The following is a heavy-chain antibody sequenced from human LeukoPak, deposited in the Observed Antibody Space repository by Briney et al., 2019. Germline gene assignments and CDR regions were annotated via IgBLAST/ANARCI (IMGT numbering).Heavy chain of an antibody. CDR2: ISSSSSYI. CDR3: ARDLIAAAGLPDY. D-gene: IGHD6-13*01. V-gene: IGHV3-21*01. J-gene: IGHJ4*02. Sequence: GGPLRLSCAASVFTFSSYSMNWVRHAPGEGREWVPSISSSSSYIYYADSVKGRFTISRDNDKNSLYPQVNSVRPGDTAVYYCARDLIAAAGLPDYWGQGTLVTVSS. CDR1: VFTFSSYS.